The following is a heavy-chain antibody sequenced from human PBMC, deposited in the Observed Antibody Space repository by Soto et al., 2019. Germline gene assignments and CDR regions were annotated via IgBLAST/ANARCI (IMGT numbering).Heavy chain of an antibody. J-gene: IGHJ5*02. V-gene: IGHV4-39*01. CDR1: GGSISSSSYY. CDR3: ASHPPPWGLYIVVVPAASHWFDH. D-gene: IGHD2-2*01. CDR2: IYYSGST. Sequence: PSETLSLTCTVSGGSISSSSYYWGWIRQPPGKGLELIGSIYYSGSTYYNPSLKSRVTISVDTSKNQFSLKLSSVTAADTAVYYSASHPPPWGLYIVVVPAASHWFDHWGQGTLVTVSS.